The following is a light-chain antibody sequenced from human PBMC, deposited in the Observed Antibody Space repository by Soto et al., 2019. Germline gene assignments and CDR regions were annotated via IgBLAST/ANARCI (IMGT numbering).Light chain of an antibody. Sequence: EIVLTQSPGTLSLSPGERATLSCRASQSVSSRYIAWYLQKPGQAPRLLIYGASGRATGIPDRFSGSGSGTDFSLTISRLEPEDFAVYHCQQYDSSPFTFGGGTKVEIK. V-gene: IGKV3-20*01. CDR3: QQYDSSPFT. J-gene: IGKJ4*01. CDR1: QSVSSRY. CDR2: GAS.